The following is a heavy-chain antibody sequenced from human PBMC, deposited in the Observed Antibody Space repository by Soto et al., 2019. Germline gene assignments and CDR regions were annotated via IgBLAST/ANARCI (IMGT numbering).Heavy chain of an antibody. Sequence: EVQLVESGGGLIQPGGSLRLSCVVSGFTVSSTNYNPGDTTFHADSVKGRFTISRDNSKNTLYLQMNSLRAEDTAVYYCHGYGYWGQGTLVTVSS. CDR2: PGDTT. V-gene: IGHV3-53*01. CDR1: GFTVSSTN. CDR3: HGYGY. J-gene: IGHJ4*02. D-gene: IGHD5-12*01.